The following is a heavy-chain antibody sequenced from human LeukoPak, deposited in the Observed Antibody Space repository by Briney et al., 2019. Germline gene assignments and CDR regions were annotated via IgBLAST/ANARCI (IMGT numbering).Heavy chain of an antibody. CDR2: IYYSGST. CDR1: GGSISSGGYY. Sequence: PSQTLSLTCTVSGGSISSGGYYWSWIRQHPGKGLEWIGYIYYSGSTYYNPSLKSRVTISVDTSKNQFSLKLSSVTAADTAVYYCARHEGEQWLAGDYFDYWGQGTLVTVSS. J-gene: IGHJ4*02. D-gene: IGHD6-19*01. V-gene: IGHV4-31*03. CDR3: ARHEGEQWLAGDYFDY.